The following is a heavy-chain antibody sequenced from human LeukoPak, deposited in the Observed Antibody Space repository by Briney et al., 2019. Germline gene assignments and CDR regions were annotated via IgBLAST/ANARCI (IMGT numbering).Heavy chain of an antibody. Sequence: SETLSLTCTVSGGSISSYYWSWIRQPAGKGLEWIGRIYTSGSTNYNPSLKSRVTMSVDTSKNQFSLKLSSVTAADMAVYYCAREEGYSSSWQYSWFDPWGQGTLVTVSS. J-gene: IGHJ5*02. CDR1: GGSISSYY. CDR2: IYTSGST. CDR3: AREEGYSSSWQYSWFDP. V-gene: IGHV4-4*07. D-gene: IGHD6-13*01.